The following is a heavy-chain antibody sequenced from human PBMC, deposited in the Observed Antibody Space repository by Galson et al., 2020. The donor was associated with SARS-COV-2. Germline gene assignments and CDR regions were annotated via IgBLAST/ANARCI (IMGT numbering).Heavy chain of an antibody. V-gene: IGHV3-30*04. D-gene: IGHD2-2*01. CDR3: ARDWEIVVVPAAMVVDY. Sequence: GESLKISCAASGFTFSSYAMHWVRQAPGKGLEWVAVISYDGSNKYYADSVKGRFTISRDNSKNTLYLQMNSLRAEDTAVYYCARDWEIVVVPAAMVVDYWGQGTLVTVSS. CDR1: GFTFSSYA. CDR2: ISYDGSNK. J-gene: IGHJ4*02.